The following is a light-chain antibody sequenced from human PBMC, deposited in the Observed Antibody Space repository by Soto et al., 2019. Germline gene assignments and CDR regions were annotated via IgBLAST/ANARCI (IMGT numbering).Light chain of an antibody. Sequence: DIQMTQSPPTLSASVGDRVTITCRASQSIGSWLAWYQQKPGKAPKLLIYDASSLESGVPSRFSGSGSGTEFTLTISSLQPDDFATYYCQQYNSYSRTFGQGTKVEIK. CDR3: QQYNSYSRT. V-gene: IGKV1-5*01. CDR1: QSIGSW. CDR2: DAS. J-gene: IGKJ1*01.